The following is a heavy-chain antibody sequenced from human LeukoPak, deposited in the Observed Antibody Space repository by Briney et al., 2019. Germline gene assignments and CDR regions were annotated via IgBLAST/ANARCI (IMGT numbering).Heavy chain of an antibody. Sequence: SVKVSCKASGGTFSSYAISWVRQAPGQGLEWMGGIIPIFGTANYARKFQGRVTITADESTSTAYMEPSSLRSEDTAVYYCARDYYDSSGYYFWGQGTLVTVSS. V-gene: IGHV1-69*13. J-gene: IGHJ4*02. CDR1: GGTFSSYA. D-gene: IGHD3-22*01. CDR3: ARDYYDSSGYYF. CDR2: IIPIFGTA.